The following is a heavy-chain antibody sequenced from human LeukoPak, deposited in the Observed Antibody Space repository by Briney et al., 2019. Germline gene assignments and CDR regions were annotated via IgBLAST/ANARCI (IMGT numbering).Heavy chain of an antibody. CDR1: GFTFDDYA. Sequence: PGRSLRLSCAASGFTFDDYAMHWVRQAPGKGLEWVSGISWNSGSIGYADSVKGRFTISRDNAKNSLYLQMNSLRAEDTALYYCAKDIGLLWFGELLGPTGWFDYWGQGTLVTVSS. D-gene: IGHD3-10*01. J-gene: IGHJ4*02. V-gene: IGHV3-9*01. CDR3: AKDIGLLWFGELLGPTGWFDY. CDR2: ISWNSGSI.